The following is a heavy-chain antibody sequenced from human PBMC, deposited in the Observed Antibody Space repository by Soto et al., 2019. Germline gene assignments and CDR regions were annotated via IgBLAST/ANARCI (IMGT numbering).Heavy chain of an antibody. CDR2: ISYDGSNK. V-gene: IGHV3-30*18. J-gene: IGHJ3*02. Sequence: PXGSLRLSCAASGFTFSSYGMHWVRQAPGKGLEWVAVISYDGSNKYYADSVKGRFTISRDNSKNTLYLQMNSLRAEDTAVYYCAKAHRPSDWLRGVISLPDAFDIWGQRTMVTVSS. D-gene: IGHD3-10*01. CDR3: AKAHRPSDWLRGVISLPDAFDI. CDR1: GFTFSSYG.